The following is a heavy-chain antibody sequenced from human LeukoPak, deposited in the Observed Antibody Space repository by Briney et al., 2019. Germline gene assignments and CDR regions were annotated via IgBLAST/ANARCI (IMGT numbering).Heavy chain of an antibody. CDR2: INHSGST. D-gene: IGHD1-14*01. J-gene: IGHJ4*02. CDR3: ARLSLRTLDY. CDR1: GGSFSGYY. Sequence: SETLSLTCAVYGGSFSGYYWSWIRQSPGKGLEWIGEINHSGSTNYNPSLKSRVTISVDTSKNQFSLKLSSVTAADTAVYYCARLSLRTLDYWGQGTLVTVSS. V-gene: IGHV4-34*01.